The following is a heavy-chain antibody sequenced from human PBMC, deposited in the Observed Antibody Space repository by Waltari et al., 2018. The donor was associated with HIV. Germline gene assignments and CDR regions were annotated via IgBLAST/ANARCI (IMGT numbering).Heavy chain of an antibody. V-gene: IGHV3-33*01. CDR3: ARGIPQSNWGHYYYGMDV. CDR1: GSPFSSCG. Sequence: QVQLVESGGGVVPPGRSLGPPSAAPGSPFSSCGIPWVRQAPGKGLEWMAIIWYDGSNKYYGASVKGRFTISRDNSKNTLYLQMNSLRAEDTAVYYCARGIPQSNWGHYYYGMDVWGQGTTVTVSS. D-gene: IGHD7-27*01. CDR2: IWYDGSNK. J-gene: IGHJ6*02.